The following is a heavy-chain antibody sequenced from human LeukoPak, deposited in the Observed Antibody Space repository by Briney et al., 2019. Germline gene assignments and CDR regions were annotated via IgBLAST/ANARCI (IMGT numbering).Heavy chain of an antibody. CDR2: INAGNGNT. J-gene: IGHJ6*02. V-gene: IGHV1-3*01. CDR3: ARDGIVVVPPGRYYYYGMDV. CDR1: GYTFTSYA. D-gene: IGHD2-2*01. Sequence: ASVKVSCKASGYTFTSYAMHWVRQAPGQRLEWMGWINAGNGNTKYSQKFQGRVTITRDTSASTAYMELSSLRSEDTAVYYCARDGIVVVPPGRYYYYGMDVWGQGTTVTVSS.